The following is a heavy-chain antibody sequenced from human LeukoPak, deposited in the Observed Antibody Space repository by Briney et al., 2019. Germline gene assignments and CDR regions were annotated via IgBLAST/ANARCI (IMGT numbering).Heavy chain of an antibody. J-gene: IGHJ3*02. D-gene: IGHD3-22*01. CDR1: GFTFSDYY. Sequence: GGSLRLSCAASGFTFSDYYMSWIRQAPGKGLEWVSYISSSGSTIYYADSVKGRFTISRDNAKNSLYLQMSSLRAEDTAVYYCARPDRISGWGAFDIWGQGTMVTVSS. V-gene: IGHV3-11*04. CDR3: ARPDRISGWGAFDI. CDR2: ISSSGSTI.